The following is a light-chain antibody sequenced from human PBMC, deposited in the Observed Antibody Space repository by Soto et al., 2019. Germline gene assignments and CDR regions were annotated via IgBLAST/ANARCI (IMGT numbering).Light chain of an antibody. V-gene: IGKV4-1*01. CDR1: QSVLYSSNNRNY. CDR2: RAS. Sequence: SCKSSQSVLYSSNNRNYLAWYQQKPGQPPKLLIYRASTRESGVPDRFSGSGSGTDFTLTISSLLAEDVAVYYCQQYYRTPVTFGQGTKLEIK. CDR3: QQYYRTPVT. J-gene: IGKJ2*01.